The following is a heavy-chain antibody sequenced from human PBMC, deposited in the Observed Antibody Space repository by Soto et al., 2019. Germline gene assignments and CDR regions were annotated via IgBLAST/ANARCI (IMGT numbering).Heavy chain of an antibody. CDR1: GGSFSGYY. J-gene: IGHJ6*03. Sequence: PSETLSLTCAVYGGSFSGYYWSWIRQPPGKGLEWIGEINHSGSTNYNPSLKSQVTISLDRSKNQFSLKLSSVTAADTAVYYCASRLVLLLFGGSKNYMDVWGKGTTVT. V-gene: IGHV4-34*01. CDR2: INHSGST. D-gene: IGHD3-10*01. CDR3: ASRLVLLLFGGSKNYMDV.